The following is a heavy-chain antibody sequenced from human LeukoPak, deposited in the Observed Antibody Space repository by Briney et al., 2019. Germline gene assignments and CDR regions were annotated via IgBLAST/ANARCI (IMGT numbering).Heavy chain of an antibody. CDR1: GYTFTSYG. V-gene: IGHV1-18*01. CDR2: ISAYNGNT. CDR3: ARDDLAVAGTGWFDP. Sequence: ASVKLSCKASGYTFTSYGISWVRQAPGQGLEWMGWISAYNGNTNYAQKLQGRVTMTTDTSTSTAYMELRSLRSDDTAVYYCARDDLAVAGTGWFDPWGQGTLVTVSS. D-gene: IGHD6-19*01. J-gene: IGHJ5*02.